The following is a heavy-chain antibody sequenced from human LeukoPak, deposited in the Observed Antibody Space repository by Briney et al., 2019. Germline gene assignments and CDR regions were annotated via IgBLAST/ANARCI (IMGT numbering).Heavy chain of an antibody. Sequence: GGSLRLSCAASGFTFSSYWMSWVRQAPGKGLEWVANIKQDGSEKYYVDSVKGRFTISRDNAKNSLYLQMDSLRAEDTAVYYCARGNLIAAAGTSYFDYWGQGTLVTVSS. V-gene: IGHV3-7*01. D-gene: IGHD6-13*01. CDR1: GFTFSSYW. CDR3: ARGNLIAAAGTSYFDY. J-gene: IGHJ4*02. CDR2: IKQDGSEK.